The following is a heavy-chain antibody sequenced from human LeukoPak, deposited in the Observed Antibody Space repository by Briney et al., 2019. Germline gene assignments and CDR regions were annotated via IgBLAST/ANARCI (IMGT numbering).Heavy chain of an antibody. D-gene: IGHD3-3*01. CDR3: ATGNTWYDFWSGYANHYFDY. V-gene: IGHV4-34*01. CDR1: GGSFSGYY. CDR2: INHSGST. Sequence: ASETLFLTCAVYGGSFSGYYWSWIRQPPGKGLEWIGEINHSGSTNYNPSLKSRVTISVDTSKNQFSLKLSSVTAADTAVYYCATGNTWYDFWSGYANHYFDYWGQGTLVTVSS. J-gene: IGHJ4*02.